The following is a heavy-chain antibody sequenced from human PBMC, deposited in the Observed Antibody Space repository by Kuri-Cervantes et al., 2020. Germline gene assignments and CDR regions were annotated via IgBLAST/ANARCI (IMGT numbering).Heavy chain of an antibody. Sequence: GSLRLSCAVYGGSFSGYYWSWIRQPPGKGLEWIGEINHSGSTNYNPSLKSRVTISVDTSKNQFSLKLSSVTAADTAVYYCARDSLYITMVQGATAGRINWFDPWGQGTLVTVSS. D-gene: IGHD3-10*01. CDR1: GGSFSGYY. V-gene: IGHV4-34*01. J-gene: IGHJ5*02. CDR2: INHSGST. CDR3: ARDSLYITMVQGATAGRINWFDP.